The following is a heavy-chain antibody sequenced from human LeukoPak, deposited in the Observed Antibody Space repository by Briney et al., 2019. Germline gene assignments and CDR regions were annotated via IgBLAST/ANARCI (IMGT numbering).Heavy chain of an antibody. CDR1: GGSISSSNW. J-gene: IGHJ4*02. CDR3: ARDRVGSRDGYNGD. V-gene: IGHV4-4*02. D-gene: IGHD5-24*01. Sequence: SETLSLTCAVSGGSISSSNWWSWVRQPPGKGLEWIGEIYHSGNTNYNPSLKSRVTISVDKSKNQFSLKLSSVTAADTAVYYCARDRVGSRDGYNGDWGQGTLVTVSS. CDR2: IYHSGNT.